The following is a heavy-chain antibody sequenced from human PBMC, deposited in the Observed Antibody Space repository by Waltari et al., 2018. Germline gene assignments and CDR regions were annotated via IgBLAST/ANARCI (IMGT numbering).Heavy chain of an antibody. V-gene: IGHV4-34*02. Sequence: QVQLQQRGAGLLKPSETLSLTCDVSGGPLNGYYWNWIRQSPGKGLEWIGEVDHSGGANYSPSLKSRSTISFDTSKKQFALTLPSVTAADTAVYYCARDARDWESVANAYFDSWGQGTLVAVSS. CDR3: ARDARDWESVANAYFDS. J-gene: IGHJ4*02. D-gene: IGHD2-21*01. CDR2: VDHSGGA. CDR1: GGPLNGYY.